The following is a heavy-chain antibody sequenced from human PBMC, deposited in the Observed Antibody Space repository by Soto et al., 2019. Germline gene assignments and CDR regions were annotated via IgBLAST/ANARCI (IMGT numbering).Heavy chain of an antibody. D-gene: IGHD3-10*01. CDR3: ARERRGNRWFDP. Sequence: QVQLVQSGAEVKKPGASVKVSCKASGYTFTSYDINWVRRATGQGLEWMGWMNPNSGNTGYAQKFQGRVTMTRNTSISTAYMELSRLRSEDTAVYYCARERRGNRWFDPWGQGTLVTVSS. V-gene: IGHV1-8*01. CDR1: GYTFTSYD. J-gene: IGHJ5*02. CDR2: MNPNSGNT.